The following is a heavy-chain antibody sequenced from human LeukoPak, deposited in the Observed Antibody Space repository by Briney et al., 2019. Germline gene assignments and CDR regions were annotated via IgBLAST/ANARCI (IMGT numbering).Heavy chain of an antibody. J-gene: IGHJ4*02. CDR1: GGSISSYY. Sequence: SETLSLTCTVSGGSISSYYWSWIRQPPGKVLEWIGYIYYSGSTNYNPSLKSRVTISVDTSKNQFSLKLSSVTAADTAVYYCARYMVRGKSFFDYWGQGTLVTVSS. D-gene: IGHD3-10*01. CDR3: ARYMVRGKSFFDY. V-gene: IGHV4-59*01. CDR2: IYYSGST.